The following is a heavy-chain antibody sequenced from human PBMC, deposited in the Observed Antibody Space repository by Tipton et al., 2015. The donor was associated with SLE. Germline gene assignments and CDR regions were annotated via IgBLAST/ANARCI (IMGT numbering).Heavy chain of an antibody. CDR3: ASLAGTYSSYFRDY. D-gene: IGHD1-26*01. V-gene: IGHV4-39*07. CDR1: GGSIRSSSFY. Sequence: TLSLTRTVSGGSIRSSSFYWGWIRQPPGKGLEWIGSMHHTGATYSSPSLKSRVTLSLDKSQNQFSLKLTSVTAADTAVYYCASLAGTYSSYFRDYWGRGALVSVSS. CDR2: MHHTGAT. J-gene: IGHJ4*02.